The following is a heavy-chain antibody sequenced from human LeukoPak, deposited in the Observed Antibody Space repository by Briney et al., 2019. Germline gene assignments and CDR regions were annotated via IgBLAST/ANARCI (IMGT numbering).Heavy chain of an antibody. J-gene: IGHJ3*02. Sequence: ASVTVSCKTSGYTFTGYYIHWVRQAPGQGVEWMGRINPNSGGTNYAQKFQDRVTMTRDTSISTAYMELSRLRSDDTAVYYCARESPEDAFDIWGQGTMVTVSS. CDR3: ARESPEDAFDI. CDR2: INPNSGGT. V-gene: IGHV1-2*06. CDR1: GYTFTGYY.